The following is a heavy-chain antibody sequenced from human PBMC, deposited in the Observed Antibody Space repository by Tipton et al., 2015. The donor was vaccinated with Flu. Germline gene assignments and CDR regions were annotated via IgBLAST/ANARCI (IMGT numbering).Heavy chain of an antibody. J-gene: IGHJ4*02. CDR3: ARQLGGGDCY. V-gene: IGHV3-7*03. Sequence: SLRLSCAVSGFTFSTYWMSWVRQAPGKGLEWVANIKQDGSKIYYVDSVKGRFTISRDNAKNSLYLQMNSLRAEDTAVYYCARQLGGGDCYWGQGTLVTVSS. CDR1: GFTFSTYW. D-gene: IGHD2-21*01. CDR2: IKQDGSKI.